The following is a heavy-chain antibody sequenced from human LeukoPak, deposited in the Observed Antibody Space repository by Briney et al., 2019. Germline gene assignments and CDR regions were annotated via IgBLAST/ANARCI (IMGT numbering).Heavy chain of an antibody. Sequence: QTGGSLRLSCAASGFTFGSYAMSWVRQAPGKGLEWVSDISGSGGSTYYADSVKGRFTISRDNSKNTLYLQMNSLRAEDTAVYYCAKYLTVAGSTGYFDYWGQGTLVTVSS. CDR1: GFTFGSYA. J-gene: IGHJ4*02. CDR3: AKYLTVAGSTGYFDY. V-gene: IGHV3-23*01. CDR2: ISGSGGST. D-gene: IGHD6-19*01.